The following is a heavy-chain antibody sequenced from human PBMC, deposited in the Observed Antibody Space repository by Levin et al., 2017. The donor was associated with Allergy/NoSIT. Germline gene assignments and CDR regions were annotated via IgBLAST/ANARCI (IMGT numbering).Heavy chain of an antibody. CDR3: ASLYCSGGSCPHDAFDI. D-gene: IGHD2-15*01. V-gene: IGHV3-11*01. J-gene: IGHJ3*02. CDR2: ISSSGSTI. CDR1: GFTFSDYY. Sequence: GGSLRLSCAASGFTFSDYYMSWIRQAPGKGLEWVSYISSSGSTIYYADSVKGRFTISRDNAKNSLYLQMNSLRAEDTAVYYCASLYCSGGSCPHDAFDIWGQGTMVTVSS.